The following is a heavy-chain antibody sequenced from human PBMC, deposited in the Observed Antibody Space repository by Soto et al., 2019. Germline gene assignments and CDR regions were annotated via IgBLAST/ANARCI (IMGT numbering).Heavy chain of an antibody. CDR1: GFTFSSYA. Sequence: QVHLVESGGGVVQPGRSLRLSCAASGFTFSSYAMHWVRQAPGKGLEWVAVISYDGSNKYYADSVKGRFTISRDNSNNTLYLRMNSLGAEDTAVYYCARDPTSGIAARGGAMSCDYWGQGTLVTVSS. V-gene: IGHV3-30-3*01. D-gene: IGHD6-25*01. J-gene: IGHJ4*02. CDR3: ARDPTSGIAARGGAMSCDY. CDR2: ISYDGSNK.